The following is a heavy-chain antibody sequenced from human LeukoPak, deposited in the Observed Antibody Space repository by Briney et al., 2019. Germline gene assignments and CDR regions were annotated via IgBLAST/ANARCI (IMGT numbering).Heavy chain of an antibody. CDR2: ISRSGDST. J-gene: IGHJ4*02. CDR1: GFTVSTNY. V-gene: IGHV3-23*01. D-gene: IGHD2-15*01. CDR3: AKFRYCSGGNCYFDFDY. Sequence: GGSLRLSCAASGFTVSTNYMSWVRQAPGKGLEWVSSISRSGDSTYCAESVKGRFTISRDNSKNTLYLQVNSLRAEDTALYYCAKFRYCSGGNCYFDFDYWGQGTLVTVSS.